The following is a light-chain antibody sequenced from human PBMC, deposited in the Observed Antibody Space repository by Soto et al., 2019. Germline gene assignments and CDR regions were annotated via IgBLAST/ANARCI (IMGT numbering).Light chain of an antibody. Sequence: QSALTQPPSVSGSPGQSVTISCTGTSSDVGGYNYVSWYQQHPGKAPKLMIYDVSKRPSGVPDRFSGSKSGNTASLTISGLQAEDEADYYCCSYAGNYILVFGGGPSSPS. CDR2: DVS. CDR3: CSYAGNYILV. CDR1: SSDVGGYNY. J-gene: IGLJ2*01. V-gene: IGLV2-11*01.